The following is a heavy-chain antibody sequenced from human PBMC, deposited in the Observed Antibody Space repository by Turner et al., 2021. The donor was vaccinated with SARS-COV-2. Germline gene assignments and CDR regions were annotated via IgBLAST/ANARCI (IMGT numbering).Heavy chain of an antibody. D-gene: IGHD1-26*01. CDR2: INGDGTRT. J-gene: IGHJ4*02. CDR1: GVTFSSYA. CDR3: ARSSAGAIDY. V-gene: IGHV3-74*01. Sequence: VQLVESGGGSVQPGGSLGISCTASGVTFSSYAMHWVRHAPGKGLVWVVRINGDGTRTSYADSEKGRFTISRDKAKNTLYVQMSSLRAEDTAVYYCARSSAGAIDYWGQGTLVTVTS.